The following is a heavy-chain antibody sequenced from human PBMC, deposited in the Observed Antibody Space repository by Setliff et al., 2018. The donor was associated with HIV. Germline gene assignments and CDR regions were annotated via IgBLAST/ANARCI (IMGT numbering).Heavy chain of an antibody. CDR2: IYTSGST. CDR1: GGSISSGSHY. D-gene: IGHD6-6*01. CDR3: ARVSYSGSSYIDY. V-gene: IGHV4-61*09. Sequence: SETLSLTCTVSGGSISSGSHYWNWIRQPAGKGLEWIGHIYTSGSTNYNPSLKSRVTISVDTSKNQFSLKLSSVTAADTAVYYCARVSYSGSSYIDYWGQGTLVTVSS. J-gene: IGHJ4*02.